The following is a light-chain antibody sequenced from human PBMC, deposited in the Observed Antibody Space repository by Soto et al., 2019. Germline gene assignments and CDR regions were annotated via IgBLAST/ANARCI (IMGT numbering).Light chain of an antibody. CDR3: QQYNSHSGT. J-gene: IGKJ1*01. CDR1: QSISSW. V-gene: IGKV1-5*03. CDR2: KAS. Sequence: DIQMTQSPSTLSASVGDRVTIICRASQSISSWLAWYQQKPGKVPKVLIYKASSLESGVPSRFSGSGSGTEFTLTISSLQPDDFATYYCQQYNSHSGTFGQGTKVEIK.